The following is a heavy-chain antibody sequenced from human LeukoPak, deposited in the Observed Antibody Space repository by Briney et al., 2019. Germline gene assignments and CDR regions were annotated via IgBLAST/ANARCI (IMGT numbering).Heavy chain of an antibody. CDR3: ARVCRGYYDSSGYFRWFDP. CDR1: GFTFSSYG. Sequence: PGRSLRLSCAASGFTFSSYGMHWVRQAPGKGLEWVAVISYDGSNKYYADSVKGRFTISRDNSKNSLYLQMNSLRAEDTAVYYCARVCRGYYDSSGYFRWFDPWGQGTLVTVSS. D-gene: IGHD3-22*01. J-gene: IGHJ5*02. CDR2: ISYDGSNK. V-gene: IGHV3-30*03.